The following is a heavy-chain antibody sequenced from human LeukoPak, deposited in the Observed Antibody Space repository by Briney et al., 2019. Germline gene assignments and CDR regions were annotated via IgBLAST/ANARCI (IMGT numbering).Heavy chain of an antibody. CDR2: INHSGST. V-gene: IGHV4-34*01. J-gene: IGHJ5*02. D-gene: IGHD2-15*01. Sequence: SETLSLTCTVSGGSISGYYWSWIRQPPGKGLEWIGEINHSGSTNYNPSLKSRVTISVDTSKNQFSLKLSSVTAADTAVYYCARGGLADIVVVVAAAAGTGWFDPWGQGTLVTVSS. CDR1: GGSISGYY. CDR3: ARGGLADIVVVVAAAAGTGWFDP.